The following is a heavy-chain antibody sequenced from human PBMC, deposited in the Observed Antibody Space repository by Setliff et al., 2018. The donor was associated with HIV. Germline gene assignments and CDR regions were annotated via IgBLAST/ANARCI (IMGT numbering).Heavy chain of an antibody. Sequence: PGESLKISCKGSGYSFNSYWIGWVRQMPGKGLEWMGIIYPGDSDTRYSPSFQGQVTISADKSISTAYLQWSTLKASDTAIYYCARHRHTAAGTLDAFDIWGQGTVVTVSS. CDR3: ARHRHTAAGTLDAFDI. J-gene: IGHJ3*02. CDR2: IYPGDSDT. V-gene: IGHV5-51*01. D-gene: IGHD6-13*01. CDR1: GYSFNSYW.